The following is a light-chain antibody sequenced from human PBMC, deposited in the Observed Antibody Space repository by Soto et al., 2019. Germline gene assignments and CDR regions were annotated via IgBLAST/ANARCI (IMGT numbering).Light chain of an antibody. CDR2: DVS. Sequence: QSVLTQPASVSGSPGQSITISCTGTSSDVGGYNYVSWYQQHPGKAPQLMIYDVSNRPSGVSNRFSGSKSDNTASLTISGLQAEDEADYYCSSYTSTNSLVVFGGGTKVTVL. V-gene: IGLV2-14*03. CDR1: SSDVGGYNY. CDR3: SSYTSTNSLVV. J-gene: IGLJ2*01.